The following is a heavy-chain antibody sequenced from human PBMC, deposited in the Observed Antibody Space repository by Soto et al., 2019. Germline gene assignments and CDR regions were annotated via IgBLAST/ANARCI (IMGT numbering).Heavy chain of an antibody. V-gene: IGHV4-31*03. CDR2: IYYSGST. J-gene: IGHJ6*02. Sequence: SETLSLTCTVSGGSISSGGYYWSWIRQHPGKGLEWIGYIYYSGSTYCNPSLKSRVTISVDTSKNQFYLKLSSVTAADTAVYYCARDWHSYDSSDNGMDVWGQGXTVTVYS. CDR1: GGSISSGGYY. D-gene: IGHD3-22*01. CDR3: ARDWHSYDSSDNGMDV.